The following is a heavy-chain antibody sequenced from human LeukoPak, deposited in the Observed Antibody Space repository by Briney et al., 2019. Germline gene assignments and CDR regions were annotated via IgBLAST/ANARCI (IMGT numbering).Heavy chain of an antibody. CDR1: GGSISTYY. CDR2: IYYSGST. J-gene: IGHJ6*02. Sequence: SETLSLTCTVSGGSISTYYWSWIRQPPGKGLEWIGYIYYSGSTNYNPSLKSRVTISVDTSKNQFSLKLSSVTAADTAVYYCARDGYGMDVWGQGTTVTVSS. CDR3: ARDGYGMDV. V-gene: IGHV4-59*01.